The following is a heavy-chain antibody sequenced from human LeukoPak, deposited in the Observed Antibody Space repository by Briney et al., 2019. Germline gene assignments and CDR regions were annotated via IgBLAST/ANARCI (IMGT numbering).Heavy chain of an antibody. D-gene: IGHD1-26*01. CDR3: ARTVGKWEKKGEI. V-gene: IGHV4-4*07. CDR1: GGSISSSNW. CDR2: IYTSGST. J-gene: IGHJ4*02. Sequence: PSETLSLTCAVSGGSISSSNWWSWVRQPAGKGLEWIGRIYTSGSTNYNPSLKSRVTMSVDTSKNQFSLKLSSVTAADTAVYYCARTVGKWEKKGEIWGQGTLVTVSS.